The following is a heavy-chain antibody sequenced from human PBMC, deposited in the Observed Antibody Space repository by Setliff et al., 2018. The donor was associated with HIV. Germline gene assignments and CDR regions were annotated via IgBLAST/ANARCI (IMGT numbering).Heavy chain of an antibody. CDR2: IYYSGST. J-gene: IGHJ6*03. Sequence: KASETLSLTCTVSGGSISSGGYYWSWIRQHPGKGLEWIGYIYYSGSTYYNPSLKSRVTISIDTSKNQFSLRLSSVTAADTAVYYCARGLVVVTDSDYDTNYYYYYYMDVWGKGTTVTSP. CDR1: GGSISSGGYY. V-gene: IGHV4-31*03. D-gene: IGHD5-12*01. CDR3: ARGLVVVTDSDYDTNYYYYYYMDV.